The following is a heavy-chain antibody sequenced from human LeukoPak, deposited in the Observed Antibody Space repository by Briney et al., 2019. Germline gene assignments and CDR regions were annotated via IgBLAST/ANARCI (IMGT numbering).Heavy chain of an antibody. Sequence: GGSLRLSCATSGLTSSSYAMSWVRQAPGKGLEWVSGIRGSGGSTYYADSVKGRFTISRDNSKNTLYLQMNSLRAEDTAVYYCAKDTFSYCSSTSCWHFDHWGQGTLVTVSS. CDR1: GLTSSSYA. D-gene: IGHD2-2*01. CDR3: AKDTFSYCSSTSCWHFDH. V-gene: IGHV3-23*01. CDR2: IRGSGGST. J-gene: IGHJ4*02.